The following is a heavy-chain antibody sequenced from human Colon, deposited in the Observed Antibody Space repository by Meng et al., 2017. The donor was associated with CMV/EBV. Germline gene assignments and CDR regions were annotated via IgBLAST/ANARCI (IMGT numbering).Heavy chain of an antibody. CDR3: ASLSGGDFDY. J-gene: IGHJ4*02. CDR1: GSTFTGYC. V-gene: IGHV1-2*02. D-gene: IGHD1-26*01. Sequence: QGCLLEVGAEVKKPGASVQVSVKASGSTFTGYCMYWVRQAPGQGLEWLGVINPITGGTNYAQKFQGRVTMTRDTSMNTAYMELSRLRSDDTAVYYCASLSGGDFDYWGQGTLVTASS. CDR2: INPITGGT.